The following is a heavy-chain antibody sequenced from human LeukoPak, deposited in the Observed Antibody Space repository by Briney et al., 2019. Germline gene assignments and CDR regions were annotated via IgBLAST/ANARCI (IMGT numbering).Heavy chain of an antibody. CDR1: GYSFTSYW. CDR2: IYPDDSDT. CDR3: ARQRRSSGWPNDY. Sequence: GESLKISCKGSGYSFTSYWIAWVRQMPGEGLEWMGIIYPDDSDTRYSPSFQGQVTITADKSISTAYLQWSSLNASYNAMYYCARQRRSSGWPNDYWGQGTLVTVSS. V-gene: IGHV5-51*01. J-gene: IGHJ4*02. D-gene: IGHD6-19*01.